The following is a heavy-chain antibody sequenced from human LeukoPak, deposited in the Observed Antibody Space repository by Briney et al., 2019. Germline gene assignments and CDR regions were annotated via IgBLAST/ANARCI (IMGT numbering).Heavy chain of an antibody. CDR3: ASNTGTVFDY. Sequence: SETLSLTCTVSGDSIRSFYWSWIRQPPGRGLEWIGYISDSGSTNYNPSLKSPVTMSLDTSKNQFSLKLSSVTAADTAVYYCASNTGTVFDYWGRGALVTVSS. CDR2: ISDSGST. J-gene: IGHJ4*02. CDR1: GDSIRSFY. D-gene: IGHD7-27*01. V-gene: IGHV4-59*01.